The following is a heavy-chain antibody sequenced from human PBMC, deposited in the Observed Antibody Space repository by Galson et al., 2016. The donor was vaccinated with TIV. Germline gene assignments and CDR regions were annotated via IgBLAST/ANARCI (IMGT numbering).Heavy chain of an antibody. Sequence: CAISGDSVSSDSAAWNWIRQSPSRGLEWLGRTYYRSKWYNDNAVAVKSRITITPNTSKNQFSLQLTSVTPEDTAVYYCARATPSVFGVVMTLDYWGQGTLVTVSS. V-gene: IGHV6-1*01. CDR2: TYYRSKWYN. J-gene: IGHJ4*02. D-gene: IGHD3-3*01. CDR1: GDSVSSDSAA. CDR3: ARATPSVFGVVMTLDY.